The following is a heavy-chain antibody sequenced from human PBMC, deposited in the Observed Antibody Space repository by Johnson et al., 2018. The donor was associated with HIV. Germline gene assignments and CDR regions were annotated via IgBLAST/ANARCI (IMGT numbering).Heavy chain of an antibody. Sequence: QVQLVESGGGLVKPGGSLRLSCVASGFTFSDNYMSWIRQAPGKGLEWVSYISTSGSNIYYADSVKGRFTISRDNSKNTLYLKMNSLRAEDTAVYYCARPFQWLDAFDIWGQGTMVTVSS. J-gene: IGHJ3*02. CDR3: ARPFQWLDAFDI. CDR2: ISTSGSNI. CDR1: GFTFSDNY. V-gene: IGHV3-11*04. D-gene: IGHD6-19*01.